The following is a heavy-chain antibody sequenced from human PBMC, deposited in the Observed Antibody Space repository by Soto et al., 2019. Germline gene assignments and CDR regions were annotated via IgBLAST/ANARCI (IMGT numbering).Heavy chain of an antibody. CDR2: ISYDGSNK. CDR3: ARDRNYGYSFFDY. V-gene: IGHV3-30-3*01. D-gene: IGHD3-22*01. CDR1: GFTFSSYA. J-gene: IGHJ4*02. Sequence: HPGGSLRLSCAASGFTFSSYAMHWVRQAPGKGLEWVAVISYDGSNKYYADSVKGRFTISRDNSKNTLYLQMNSLRAEDTAVYYCARDRNYGYSFFDYWGQGTLVTVSS.